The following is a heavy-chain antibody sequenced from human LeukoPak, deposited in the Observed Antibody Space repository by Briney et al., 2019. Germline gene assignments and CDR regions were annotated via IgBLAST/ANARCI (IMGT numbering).Heavy chain of an antibody. J-gene: IGHJ5*02. CDR1: GGSISSYY. D-gene: IGHD3-3*01. Sequence: PSETLSLTCTVSGGSISSYYWSWIRQPPGKGLEWIGYIYYSGSTNYNPSLKSRVTISVDTSKNQFSLKLGSVTAADTAVYYCARAHDFWSGNWFDPWGQGTLVTVSS. CDR2: IYYSGST. V-gene: IGHV4-59*01. CDR3: ARAHDFWSGNWFDP.